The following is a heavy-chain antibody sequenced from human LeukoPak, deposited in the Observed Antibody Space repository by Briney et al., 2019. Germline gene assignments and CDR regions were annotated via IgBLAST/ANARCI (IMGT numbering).Heavy chain of an antibody. CDR1: GFTFSSYW. D-gene: IGHD1-14*01. CDR2: IKQDGSEK. CDR3: AREYIRVVDSLYYFDY. V-gene: IGHV3-7*01. Sequence: GGSLRLSCAASGFTFSSYWMSWVRQAPGKGLEWVANIKQDGSEKYYVDSVKGRFTISRDNAKNSLYLQMNSLRAEDTAVYYCAREYIRVVDSLYYFDYWGQGTLVTVSS. J-gene: IGHJ4*02.